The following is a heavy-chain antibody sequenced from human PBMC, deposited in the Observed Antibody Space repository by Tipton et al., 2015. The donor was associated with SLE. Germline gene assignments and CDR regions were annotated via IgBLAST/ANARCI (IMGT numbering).Heavy chain of an antibody. CDR1: GFTFDDYG. J-gene: IGHJ5*02. V-gene: IGHV3-7*01. Sequence: SLRLSCAASGFTFDDYGMSWVRQAPGKGLEWVANIKQDGSEKYYVDSVKGRFTISRDNAKNSLYLQMNSLRAEDTAVYYCARVDFWSGYRWFDPWGQGTLVTVSS. CDR2: IKQDGSEK. D-gene: IGHD3-3*01. CDR3: ARVDFWSGYRWFDP.